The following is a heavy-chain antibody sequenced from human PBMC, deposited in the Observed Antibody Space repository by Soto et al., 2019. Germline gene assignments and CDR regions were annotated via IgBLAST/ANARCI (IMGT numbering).Heavy chain of an antibody. CDR1: GGSISSGVYY. J-gene: IGHJ4*02. Sequence: SETLALGCTVSGGSISSGVYYWSWIRQHPGKGLEWIGYIYYSGITYYNPSLKSRVTISVDTSKNQFSLKLSSVTAADTAVYYCARESGPEAKFDYWGQGTLVTVSS. CDR3: ARESGPEAKFDY. V-gene: IGHV4-31*03. D-gene: IGHD1-26*01. CDR2: IYYSGIT.